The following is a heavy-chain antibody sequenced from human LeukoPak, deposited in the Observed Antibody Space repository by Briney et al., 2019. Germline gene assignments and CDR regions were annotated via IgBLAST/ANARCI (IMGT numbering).Heavy chain of an antibody. D-gene: IGHD3-10*01. J-gene: IGHJ4*02. V-gene: IGHV3-30-3*01. CDR2: ISYDGSNK. Sequence: GGSLRLSCAASGFTFSSYAMHWVRQAPGKGLEWVGVISYDGSNKYYADSVKGRFTSSRDNAKNTLYLQLNSLRAEDTAVYYCTRGYGSGTSLPFDYWGQGTLVTVSS. CDR3: TRGYGSGTSLPFDY. CDR1: GFTFSSYA.